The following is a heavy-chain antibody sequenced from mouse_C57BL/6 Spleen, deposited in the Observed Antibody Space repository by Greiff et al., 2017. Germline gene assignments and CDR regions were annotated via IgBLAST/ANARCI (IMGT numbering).Heavy chain of an antibody. CDR1: GYTFTSYW. J-gene: IGHJ1*03. CDR3: AREGYYGSRLPDV. Sequence: QVQLQQSGAELVKPGASVKLSCKASGYTFTSYWMHWVKPRPGRGLEWIGRLDPNSGGTTYNEKFKSKATLTVDKPSSTAYMQLSSLTSEDSAVYYCAREGYYGSRLPDVWGTGTTVTVSS. V-gene: IGHV1-72*01. D-gene: IGHD1-1*01. CDR2: LDPNSGGT.